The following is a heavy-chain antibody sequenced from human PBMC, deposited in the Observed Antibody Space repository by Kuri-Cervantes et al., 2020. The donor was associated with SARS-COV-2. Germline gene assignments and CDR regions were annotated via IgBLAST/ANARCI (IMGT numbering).Heavy chain of an antibody. CDR1: GGSFSGYY. D-gene: IGHD5-24*01. V-gene: IGHV4-34*01. J-gene: IGHJ6*02. CDR3: ARGRTSRWLQDYYYYYGMDV. Sequence: SETLSLTCAVYGGSFSGYYWSWIRQPPGKGLEWIGYIYYSGSTNYNPSLKSRVTISVDTSKNQFSLKLSSVTAADTAVYYCARGRTSRWLQDYYYYYGMDVWGQGTTVTVSS. CDR2: IYYSGST.